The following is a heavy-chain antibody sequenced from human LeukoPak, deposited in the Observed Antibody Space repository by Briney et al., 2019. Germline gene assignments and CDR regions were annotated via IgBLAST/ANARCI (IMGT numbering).Heavy chain of an antibody. Sequence: GGSLRLSCAASGFTFSNYYMSWIRQAPGKGLEWVSYISSSGSTIYYADSVKGRFTISRDNAKNSLYLQMNSLRAEDTAVYYCARATTSFSAFDIWGQGTIVTVSS. CDR2: ISSSGSTI. CDR1: GFTFSNYY. CDR3: ARATTSFSAFDI. J-gene: IGHJ3*02. D-gene: IGHD5-12*01. V-gene: IGHV3-11*01.